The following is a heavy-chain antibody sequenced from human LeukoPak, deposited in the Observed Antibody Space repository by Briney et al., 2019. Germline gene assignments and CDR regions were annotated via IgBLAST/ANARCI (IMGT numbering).Heavy chain of an antibody. Sequence: PGGSLRLSCVTSGFTFSSYWMSWVRQTPGKGLEWVANIKKDGSEKNYVDSVRGRFTISRDNAKNSLYLQMTSLRDEDTAVYYCARVTGYGAYDALDIWGQGTMVIVSS. V-gene: IGHV3-7*04. J-gene: IGHJ3*02. CDR3: ARVTGYGAYDALDI. D-gene: IGHD4-17*01. CDR1: GFTFSSYW. CDR2: IKKDGSEK.